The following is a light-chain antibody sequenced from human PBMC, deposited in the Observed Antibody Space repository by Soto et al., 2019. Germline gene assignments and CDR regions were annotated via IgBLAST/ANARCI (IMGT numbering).Light chain of an antibody. Sequence: QSALTQPASVSGSPGQSITISCTRTSSDVGGYKYVSWYQQHPGKAPKLIIFDVSNRASGVSLRFTGSKSCNTASLSISGLKAEDEGDYFCSSYTSSTTVIFGGGIKLTVL. CDR2: DVS. V-gene: IGLV2-14*03. J-gene: IGLJ2*01. CDR3: SSYTSSTTVI. CDR1: SSDVGGYKY.